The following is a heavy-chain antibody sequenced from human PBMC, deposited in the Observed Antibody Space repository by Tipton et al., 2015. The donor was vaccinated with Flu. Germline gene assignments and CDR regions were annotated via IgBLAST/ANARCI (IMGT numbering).Heavy chain of an antibody. D-gene: IGHD3-3*01. J-gene: IGHJ6*02. CDR3: ARDHPPSITVLGEITDYFGMDV. CDR2: ISGSDNII. V-gene: IGHV3-11*01. CDR1: GFRFSDYY. Sequence: QLVQSGGGVVQPGRSLRLSCAASGFRFSDYYMSWIRQAPGKGLEWVSHISGSDNIINYADSVKGRFTISRDNAKNSLYLQMNSLRAEDTAIYYCARDHPPSITVLGEITDYFGMDVWGQGTTVTVSS.